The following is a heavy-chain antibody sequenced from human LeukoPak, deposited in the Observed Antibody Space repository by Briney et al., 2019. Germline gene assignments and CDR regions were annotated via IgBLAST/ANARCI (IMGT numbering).Heavy chain of an antibody. Sequence: PSETLSLTCAVYGGSFSGYYWSWIRQPPGKGLEWIGEINHSGSTNYNPSLKSRVTISVDTSKNQFSLKLSSVTAADTAVCYCARGWFGSGSHFDYWGQGTLVTVSS. CDR1: GGSFSGYY. CDR3: ARGWFGSGSHFDY. J-gene: IGHJ4*02. D-gene: IGHD3-10*01. CDR2: INHSGST. V-gene: IGHV4-34*01.